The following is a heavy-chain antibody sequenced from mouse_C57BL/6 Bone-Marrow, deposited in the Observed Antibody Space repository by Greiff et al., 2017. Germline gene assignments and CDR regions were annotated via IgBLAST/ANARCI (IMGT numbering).Heavy chain of an antibody. CDR2: IRLKSDNYAT. CDR3: TVYYYGSSPPDY. V-gene: IGHV6-3*01. Sequence: DVMLVESGGGLVQPGGSMKLSCVASGFTFSNYWMNWVRQSPEKGLEWVAQIRLKSDNYATHYAESVKGRFTISRDDSKSSVYLQMNNLRAEDTGIYYCTVYYYGSSPPDYWGQGTTLAVSS. CDR1: GFTFSNYW. J-gene: IGHJ2*01. D-gene: IGHD1-1*01.